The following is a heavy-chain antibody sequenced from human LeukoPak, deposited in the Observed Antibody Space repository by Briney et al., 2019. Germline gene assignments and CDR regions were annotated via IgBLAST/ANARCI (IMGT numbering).Heavy chain of an antibody. V-gene: IGHV4-34*01. CDR1: GGSFSGYY. J-gene: IGHJ5*02. Sequence: PSETLSLTCAVYGGSFSGYYWSWIRQPPGKGLEWIGEINHSGSTNYNPSLKSRVTISVDTSKNQFSLKLSSVTAADTAVYYCARGRFPRSWGQGTLVTVSS. CDR3: ARGRFPRS. CDR2: INHSGST.